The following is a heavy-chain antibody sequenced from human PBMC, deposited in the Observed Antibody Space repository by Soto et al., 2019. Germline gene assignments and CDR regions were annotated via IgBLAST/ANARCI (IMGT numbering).Heavy chain of an antibody. V-gene: IGHV3-74*01. CDR3: ARDPSRYCSGGSCRPDYYFDY. Sequence: GGSLRLSCAASGFTFSNYWMDWVRQAPGKGLVWVSRINTDGSITTYADSVKGRFTISRDNAKNTLYSQMNSLRAEDTAVYYCARDPSRYCSGGSCRPDYYFDYWGQGTQVTVSS. CDR2: INTDGSIT. D-gene: IGHD2-15*01. J-gene: IGHJ4*02. CDR1: GFTFSNYW.